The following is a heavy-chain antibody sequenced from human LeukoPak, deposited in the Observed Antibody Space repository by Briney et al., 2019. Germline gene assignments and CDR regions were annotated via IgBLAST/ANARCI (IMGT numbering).Heavy chain of an antibody. CDR3: ARIATPGDYETYYDY. V-gene: IGHV3-48*03. CDR2: ISSSGSTI. CDR1: GFTFSSYE. J-gene: IGHJ4*02. D-gene: IGHD4-17*01. Sequence: GGSLRLSCAASGFTFSSYEMNWVRQAPGKGLEWVSYISSSGSTIYYADSVKGRFTISRDNAKNSLYLQMNSLRAEDTAVYYCARIATPGDYETYYDYWGQGTLVTVSS.